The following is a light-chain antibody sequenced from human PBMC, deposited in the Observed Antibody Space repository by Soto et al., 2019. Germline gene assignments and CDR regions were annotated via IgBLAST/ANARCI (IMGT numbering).Light chain of an antibody. CDR3: QQYGSSPLFT. Sequence: EIVLTQSPGTLSLSPGERATLSCRASQSVSSSYFAWYQQKPGQPPRLLIYGASSRATGIPDRFSGSGSGTDFTLTISRLEPEDFAVYYCQQYGSSPLFTFGPGTKVDIK. CDR2: GAS. J-gene: IGKJ3*01. CDR1: QSVSSSY. V-gene: IGKV3-20*01.